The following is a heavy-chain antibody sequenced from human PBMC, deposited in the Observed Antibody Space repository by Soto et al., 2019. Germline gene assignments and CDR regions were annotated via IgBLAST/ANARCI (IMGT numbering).Heavy chain of an antibody. CDR2: IYHSGST. CDR1: GGSISSSNW. J-gene: IGHJ6*04. CDR3: ARVSGSYYYGMDV. V-gene: IGHV4-4*02. D-gene: IGHD1-26*01. Sequence: PSETLSLTCAVSGGSISSSNWWSWVRQPPGKGLEWIGEIYHSGSTNYNPSLKSRVTISVDKSKNQFSLKLSSVTAADTAVYYCARVSGSYYYGMDVWGKGITVTVSS.